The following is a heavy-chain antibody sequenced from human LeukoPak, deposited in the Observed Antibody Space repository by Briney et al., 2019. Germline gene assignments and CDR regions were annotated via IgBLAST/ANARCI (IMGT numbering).Heavy chain of an antibody. CDR1: GFTFSSYA. CDR2: LGGSGADI. Sequence: GSLRLSCAASGFTFSSYAMSWVRQAPGKGLEWVSGLGGSGADIFYADSVKGRFTISRDNSKNTLYLQMNSLRAEDTAVYYCARTYYDILTAYNPYFDYWGQGTLVTVSS. J-gene: IGHJ4*02. D-gene: IGHD3-9*01. CDR3: ARTYYDILTAYNPYFDY. V-gene: IGHV3-23*01.